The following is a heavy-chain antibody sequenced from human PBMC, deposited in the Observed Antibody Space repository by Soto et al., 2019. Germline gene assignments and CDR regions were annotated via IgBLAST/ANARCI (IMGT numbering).Heavy chain of an antibody. V-gene: IGHV4-59*01. CDR3: ARGYSYGWRYYYGMDV. J-gene: IGHJ6*02. CDR1: GGSISSYY. Sequence: SETLSLTCTVSGGSISSYYWSWIRQPPGKGLEWIGYIYYSGSTNYNPSLKSRVTISVDTSKNQFSLKLSSVTAADTAVYYCARGYSYGWRYYYGMDVWGQGTTVTVSS. D-gene: IGHD5-18*01. CDR2: IYYSGST.